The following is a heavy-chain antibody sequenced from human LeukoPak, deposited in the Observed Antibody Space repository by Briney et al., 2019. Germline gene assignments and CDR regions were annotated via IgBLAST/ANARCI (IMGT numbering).Heavy chain of an antibody. Sequence: GGSLRLSCAASGLTFSSYAMSWVRQAPGKGLEWVSAISGSGGSTYYADSVKGRFTISRDNSKNTLYLQMNSLRAEDTAVYYCAKDPWAWLVPFDSWGQGTLVTVSS. V-gene: IGHV3-23*01. CDR3: AKDPWAWLVPFDS. CDR1: GLTFSSYA. J-gene: IGHJ4*02. D-gene: IGHD6-19*01. CDR2: ISGSGGST.